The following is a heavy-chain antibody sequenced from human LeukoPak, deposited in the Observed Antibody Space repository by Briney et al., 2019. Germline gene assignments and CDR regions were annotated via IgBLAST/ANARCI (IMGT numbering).Heavy chain of an antibody. D-gene: IGHD4-17*01. J-gene: IGHJ4*02. CDR1: GFTFSDYY. CDR3: ARDQRGLRWRDYGDPHGLGDY. V-gene: IGHV3-11*01. Sequence: GGSLRLSCAASGFTFSDYYMSWIRQAPGKGLEWVSYISSSGSTIYYAGSVKGRFTISRDNAKNSLYLQMNSLRAEDTAVYYCARDQRGLRWRDYGDPHGLGDYWGQGTLVTVSS. CDR2: ISSSGSTI.